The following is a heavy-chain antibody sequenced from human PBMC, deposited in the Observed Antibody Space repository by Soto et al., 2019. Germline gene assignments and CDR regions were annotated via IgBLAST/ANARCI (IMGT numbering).Heavy chain of an antibody. J-gene: IGHJ6*03. D-gene: IGHD4-17*01. CDR2: INAGNGNT. Sequence: ASVKVSCKASGYTFTSYAMHWVRQAPGRRLEWMGWINAGNGNTKYSQKFQGRVTITRDTSASTAYMELRSLRSDDTAVYYCARVLTTVTTFRLGYYYMDVWGKGTTVTVSS. V-gene: IGHV1-3*01. CDR3: ARVLTTVTTFRLGYYYMDV. CDR1: GYTFTSYA.